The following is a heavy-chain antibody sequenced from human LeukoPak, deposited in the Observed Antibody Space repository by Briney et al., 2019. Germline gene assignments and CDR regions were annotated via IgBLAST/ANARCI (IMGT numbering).Heavy chain of an antibody. CDR3: AREGSVYSSSFIDY. D-gene: IGHD6-6*01. J-gene: IGHJ4*02. V-gene: IGHV4-59*12. CDR2: IYYSGST. CDR1: GGSISSYY. Sequence: PSETLSLTCTVSGGSISSYYWSWIRQPPGKGLEWIGYIYYSGSTYYNPSLKSRVTISVDTSKNQFSLKLSSVTAADTAVYYCAREGSVYSSSFIDYWGQGTLVTVSS.